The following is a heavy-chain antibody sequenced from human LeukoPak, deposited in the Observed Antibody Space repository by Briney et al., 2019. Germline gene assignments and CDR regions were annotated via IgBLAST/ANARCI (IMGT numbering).Heavy chain of an antibody. D-gene: IGHD3-10*01. V-gene: IGHV1-2*02. CDR1: GYTFTGYY. CDR3: ARDSPRGQPFDY. Sequence: ASVKVSCKASGYTFTGYYMHWVRQAPGQGREWMGWINPNSGGTNYAQKFQGRVTMTRDTSISTAYMELSRLRSDDTAVYYCARDSPRGQPFDYWGQGTLVTVSS. J-gene: IGHJ4*02. CDR2: INPNSGGT.